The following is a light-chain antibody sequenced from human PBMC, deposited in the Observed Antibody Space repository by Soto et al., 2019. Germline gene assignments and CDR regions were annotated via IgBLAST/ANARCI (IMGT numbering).Light chain of an antibody. Sequence: TKSPATLSVSQGERASLSCRASQSVSSNLAWYQQKPGQAPRLLIYSATTRATVIPAGFSGSVSGTEFTHTTSSLQTEYCAVYYCHQDHSSPPTFSLGTMVYIK. CDR1: QSVSSN. J-gene: IGKJ1*01. CDR2: SAT. V-gene: IGKV3-15*01. CDR3: HQDHSSPPT.